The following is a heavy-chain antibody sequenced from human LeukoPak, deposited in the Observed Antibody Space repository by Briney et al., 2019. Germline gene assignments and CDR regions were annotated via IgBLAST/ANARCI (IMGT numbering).Heavy chain of an antibody. Sequence: GGSLRLSCAASGFTFTDSFMTWIRQAPGKGLEWVSSISSSSNYIYNADSVKGRFTISRDNAKNSLYLQMNSLRAEDTAVYYCARGKTATEAFDIWGQGTMVTVSS. CDR3: ARGKTATEAFDI. CDR1: GFTFTDSF. D-gene: IGHD1-1*01. J-gene: IGHJ3*02. CDR2: ISSSSNYI. V-gene: IGHV3-21*01.